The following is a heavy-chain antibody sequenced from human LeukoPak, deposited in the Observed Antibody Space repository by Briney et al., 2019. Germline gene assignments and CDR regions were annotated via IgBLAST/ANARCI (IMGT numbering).Heavy chain of an antibody. CDR2: MNPNSGNT. Sequence: ASVKVSCKASGYTFTSYDIDWVRQATGQGLEWMGWMNPNSGNTGYAQKFQGRVTMTRNTSISTAYMELSSLRSEDTAVYYCARGGEWLVSWRGFDPWGQGTLVTVSS. CDR1: GYTFTSYD. D-gene: IGHD3-3*01. J-gene: IGHJ5*02. V-gene: IGHV1-8*01. CDR3: ARGGEWLVSWRGFDP.